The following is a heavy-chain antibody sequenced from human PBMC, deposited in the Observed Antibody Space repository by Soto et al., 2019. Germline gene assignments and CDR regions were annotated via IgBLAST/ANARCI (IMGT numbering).Heavy chain of an antibody. CDR1: GFTVSSNY. D-gene: IGHD3-22*01. Sequence: GGSLRLSCAVSGFTVSSNYMNSVRQAPGKGLEWVSFIYSGGTIYYADSVKGRFTISRDNAKNSLYLQMNSLRAEDTAVYYCAKETDYYDSSGYYPDAFDIWGQGTMVTVSS. CDR3: AKETDYYDSSGYYPDAFDI. V-gene: IGHV3-66*02. J-gene: IGHJ3*02. CDR2: IYSGGTI.